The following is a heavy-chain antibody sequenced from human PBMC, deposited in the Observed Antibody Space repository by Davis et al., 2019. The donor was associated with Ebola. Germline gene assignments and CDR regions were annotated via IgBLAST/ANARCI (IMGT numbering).Heavy chain of an antibody. J-gene: IGHJ6*03. D-gene: IGHD1-7*01. CDR1: DYTLNGYY. CDR2: MNPDSGNT. V-gene: IGHV1-8*03. Sequence: ASVKVSCKASDYTLNGYYIHWVRQATGQGLEWMGWMNPDSGNTGYAQKFQGRVTITRNTSIGTAYMELSSLRSEDTAVYYCARGRDNWNYADMDVWGKGTTVTVSS. CDR3: ARGRDNWNYADMDV.